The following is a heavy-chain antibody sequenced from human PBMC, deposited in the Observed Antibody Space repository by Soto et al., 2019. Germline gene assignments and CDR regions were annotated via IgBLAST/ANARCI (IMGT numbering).Heavy chain of an antibody. J-gene: IGHJ4*02. CDR2: IYYSGST. CDR3: ARALGTTVVTNFDY. CDR1: GGSISSGDYY. Sequence: PSETLSLTCTVSGGSISSGDYYWSWIRQPPGKGLEWIGYIYYSGSTCYNPSLKSRVTISVDTSKNQFSLKLSSVTAADTAVYYCARALGTTVVTNFDYSGPGTMQAVYS. V-gene: IGHV4-30-4*01. D-gene: IGHD4-17*01.